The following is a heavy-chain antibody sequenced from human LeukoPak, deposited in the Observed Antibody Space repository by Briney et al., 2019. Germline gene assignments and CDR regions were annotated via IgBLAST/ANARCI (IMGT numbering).Heavy chain of an antibody. V-gene: IGHV3-30*02. Sequence: GGSLRLSCAASGFTFSSYAMHWVRQAPGKGLEWLAFIRYDGSNTYYADSVKGRFTVSRDDSKNTLYLQMNSLRGDDTAVYYCAKDGTSYYYIYDWGQGTLVTVSS. CDR3: AKDGTSYYYIYD. CDR2: IRYDGSNT. CDR1: GFTFSSYA. J-gene: IGHJ4*02. D-gene: IGHD2/OR15-2a*01.